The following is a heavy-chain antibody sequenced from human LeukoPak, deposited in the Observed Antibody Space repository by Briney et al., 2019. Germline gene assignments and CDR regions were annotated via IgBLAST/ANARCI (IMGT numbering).Heavy chain of an antibody. CDR3: ARDTIAADNWFDP. V-gene: IGHV3-7*01. J-gene: IGHJ5*02. Sequence: GGSLRLSYAASGFTFSSYWMSWVRQAPGKGLEWVANIKQDGSEKYYVDSVKGRFTISRDNAKNSLYLQMNSLRAEDTAVYYCARDTIAADNWFDPWGRGTLVTVSS. D-gene: IGHD6-13*01. CDR1: GFTFSSYW. CDR2: IKQDGSEK.